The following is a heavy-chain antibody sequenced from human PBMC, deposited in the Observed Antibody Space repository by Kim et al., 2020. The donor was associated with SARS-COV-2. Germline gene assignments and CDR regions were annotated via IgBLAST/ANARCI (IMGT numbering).Heavy chain of an antibody. J-gene: IGHJ4*02. V-gene: IGHV3-73*01. D-gene: IGHD4-4*01. CDR3: SSTTEAPASNVY. CDR2: IRGRANSDAT. CDR1: GFILSDYF. Sequence: GGSLRLSCAASGFILSDYFLHWVRQASGKGPEWVGRIRGRANSDATVYAASVKGRFIISRDDSQNTAYLQMNSLETEDTAVYYCSSTTEAPASNVYWGQGTLVTVSS.